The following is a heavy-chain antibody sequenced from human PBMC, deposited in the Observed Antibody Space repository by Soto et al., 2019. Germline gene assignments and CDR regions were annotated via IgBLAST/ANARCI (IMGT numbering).Heavy chain of an antibody. CDR3: ARDLTTVTPSYYGMGV. CDR2: IYSGGST. CDR1: GFTVSSNY. J-gene: IGHJ6*02. Sequence: EVQLVETGGGLIQPGGSLRLSCAASGFTVSSNYMSWVRQAPGKGLEWVSVIYSGGSTYYADSVKGRFTISRDNSKNTLYLQMNSLRAEDTAVYYCARDLTTVTPSYYGMGVWGQGTTVTVSS. V-gene: IGHV3-53*02. D-gene: IGHD4-4*01.